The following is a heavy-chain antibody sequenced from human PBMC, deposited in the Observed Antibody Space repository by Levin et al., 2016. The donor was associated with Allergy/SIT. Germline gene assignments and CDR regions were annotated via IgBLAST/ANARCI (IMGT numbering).Heavy chain of an antibody. CDR2: ISYDGSNK. CDR3: AKEGKNWNYYYYGMDV. Sequence: WIRQPPGKGLEWVAVISYDGSNKYYADSVKGRFTISRDNSKNTLYLQMNSLRAEDTAVYYCAKEGKNWNYYYYGMDVWGQGTTVTVSS. V-gene: IGHV3-30*18. J-gene: IGHJ6*02. D-gene: IGHD1-1*01.